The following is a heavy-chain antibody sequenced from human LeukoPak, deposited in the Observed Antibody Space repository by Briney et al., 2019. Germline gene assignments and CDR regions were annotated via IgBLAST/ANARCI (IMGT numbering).Heavy chain of an antibody. D-gene: IGHD2-21*01. CDR2: ISSSSSTI. V-gene: IGHV3-48*01. CDR3: ASSCGGDCYPNYYYYYMDV. Sequence: GGSLRLSCAASGFTFSSYSMNWVRQAPGKGLEWVSYISSSSSTIYYADSVKGRFTISRDNAKNSLYLQMNSLRAEDTAVYYCASSCGGDCYPNYYYYYMDVWGKGTTVTVSS. CDR1: GFTFSSYS. J-gene: IGHJ6*03.